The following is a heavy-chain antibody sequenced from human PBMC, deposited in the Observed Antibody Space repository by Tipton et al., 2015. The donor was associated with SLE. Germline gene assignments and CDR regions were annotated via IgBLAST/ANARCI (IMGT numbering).Heavy chain of an antibody. CDR2: ISYSGST. CDR3: ARGGHKANFYYMDV. V-gene: IGHV4-39*07. D-gene: IGHD5-12*01. Sequence: TLSLTCTVSGGSISSSNYYWGWLRQPPGKGLEWIGSISYSGSTSYNPSLKSRVTISVDTSTNQFSLRLTSVTAADTAVYYCARGGHKANFYYMDVWGKGTTVTVSS. J-gene: IGHJ6*03. CDR1: GGSISSSNYY.